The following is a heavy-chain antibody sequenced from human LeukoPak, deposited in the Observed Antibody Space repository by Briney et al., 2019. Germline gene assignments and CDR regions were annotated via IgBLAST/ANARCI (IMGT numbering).Heavy chain of an antibody. CDR2: TYYRSKWYN. V-gene: IGHV6-1*01. CDR3: ARVPTYSSGWYDY. D-gene: IGHD6-19*01. CDR1: GDSVSSNSAA. J-gene: IGHJ4*02. Sequence: SQTLSLTCATSGDSVSSNSAAWNWIRQSPSRGLEWLGRTYYRSKWYNDYAVSVKSRITINPDTSKNQFSLQLNSVTPEDTAVYYRARVPTYSSGWYDYWGQGTLVTVSS.